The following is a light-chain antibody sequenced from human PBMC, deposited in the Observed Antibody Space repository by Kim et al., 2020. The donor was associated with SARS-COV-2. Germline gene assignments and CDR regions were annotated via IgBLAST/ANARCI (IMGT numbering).Light chain of an antibody. CDR1: QGVSSN. V-gene: IGKV3-15*01. CDR3: QQYNNWPPVT. Sequence: YPGDRATLSCRASQGVSSNLAWLQQKPGQAPRLLIYGASTRATGIPARFSGTGSGTEFTLTISSLQSEDFAVYYCQQYNNWPPVTFGQGTRLEIK. J-gene: IGKJ5*01. CDR2: GAS.